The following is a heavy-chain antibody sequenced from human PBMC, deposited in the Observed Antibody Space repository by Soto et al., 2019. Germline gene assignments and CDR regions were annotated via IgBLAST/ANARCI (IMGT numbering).Heavy chain of an antibody. D-gene: IGHD1-26*01. CDR2: INAGNGNT. CDR3: ARGVGSGLSDY. J-gene: IGHJ4*02. CDR1: GYTFTSYA. Sequence: ASVKVSFKASGYTFTSYAMHWVRQAPGQRLEWMGWINAGNGNTKYSQKFQGRVTITRDTSASTAYMELSSLRSDDTAVYYCARGVGSGLSDYWGQGTLVTVSS. V-gene: IGHV1-3*01.